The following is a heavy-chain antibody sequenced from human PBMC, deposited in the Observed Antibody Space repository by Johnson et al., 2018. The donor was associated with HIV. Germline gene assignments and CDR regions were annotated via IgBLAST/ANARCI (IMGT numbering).Heavy chain of an antibody. J-gene: IGHJ3*02. CDR1: GFTFSNAW. CDR2: IKRNTDGGTT. V-gene: IGHV3-15*01. D-gene: IGHD3-22*01. CDR3: TTWPNYYDTSEDAFDI. Sequence: VQLVESGGGLVKPGGSLRLSCAASGFTFSNAWMSWVRQAPGKGLEWVGRIKRNTDGGTTDHAAPVQGRFSISSDDSKNTLHLQKNSLKTEDTAVYYCTTWPNYYDTSEDAFDIWGQGTMVTVSS.